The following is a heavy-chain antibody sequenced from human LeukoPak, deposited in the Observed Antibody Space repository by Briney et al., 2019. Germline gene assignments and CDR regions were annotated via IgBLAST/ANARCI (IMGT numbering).Heavy chain of an antibody. V-gene: IGHV1-69*13. CDR3: ARGTYYYDSSGYYYYGMDV. J-gene: IGHJ6*02. CDR2: IIPIFGTA. CDR1: GGTFSSYA. Sequence: GASVKVSCKASGGTFSSYAISWVRQAPGQGLEWMGGIIPIFGTANYAQKFQGRVTITADESTSTAYMELSSLRSEDTAVYYCARGTYYYDSSGYYYYGMDVWGQGTTVTVS. D-gene: IGHD3-22*01.